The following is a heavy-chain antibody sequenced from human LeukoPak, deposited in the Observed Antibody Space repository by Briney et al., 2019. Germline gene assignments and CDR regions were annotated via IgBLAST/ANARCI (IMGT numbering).Heavy chain of an antibody. CDR2: IISSRSTI. CDR1: GFTFSSYS. J-gene: IGHJ4*02. Sequence: GGSLRLSCAASGFTFSSYSMNWVRQAPGKGLEWVSYIISSRSTISYADSVKGRLTISRDNAKNSLFLQMNSLGAEDTAVYYCPAYGDYHYWGQGTLVTVSS. V-gene: IGHV3-48*01. CDR3: PAYGDYHY. D-gene: IGHD4-17*01.